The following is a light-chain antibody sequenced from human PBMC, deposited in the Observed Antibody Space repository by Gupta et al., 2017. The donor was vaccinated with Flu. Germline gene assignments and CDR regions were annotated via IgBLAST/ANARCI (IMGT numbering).Light chain of an antibody. V-gene: IGLV3-27*01. CDR2: KDS. CDR1: ILAKKY. J-gene: IGLJ3*02. Sequence: SYELTQTSSVSVSPGQTDRTTCSGNILAKKYVRWFQQKPGQAPVVVIYKDSERPSGIPDRFSGSSSGTTVTLTISGAQFEDEADYYCYCAAANNWVFGGGTKLTVL. CDR3: YCAAANNWV.